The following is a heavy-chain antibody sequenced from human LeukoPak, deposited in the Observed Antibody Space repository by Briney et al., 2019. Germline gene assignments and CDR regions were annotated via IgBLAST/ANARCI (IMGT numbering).Heavy chain of an antibody. D-gene: IGHD1-26*01. CDR1: GGSISSYY. CDR2: IYYSGST. Sequence: SETLSLTCTVSGGSISSYYWSWIRQPPGKGPEWIGYIYYSGSTNYNPSLKSRVTISVDTSKNQFSLKLSSATAADTAVYYCARGYSGSFSNAFDIWGQGTMVTVSS. CDR3: ARGYSGSFSNAFDI. V-gene: IGHV4-59*08. J-gene: IGHJ3*02.